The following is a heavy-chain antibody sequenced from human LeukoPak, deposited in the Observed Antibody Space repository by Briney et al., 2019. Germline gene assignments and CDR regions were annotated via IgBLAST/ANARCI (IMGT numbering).Heavy chain of an antibody. CDR1: GFNFGNYW. CDR2: IKQDGNEK. J-gene: IGHJ3*02. D-gene: IGHD5-24*01. V-gene: IGHV3-7*01. Sequence: PGGSLRLACAGAGFNFGNYWMSWVRQTPGKGLEWVANIKQDGNEKVYVDSVRGRFNIFRENAKNSLYLQMNSLRAEDTAVYYCARARRDGNTGLAFDIWGQGTMVTVSS. CDR3: ARARRDGNTGLAFDI.